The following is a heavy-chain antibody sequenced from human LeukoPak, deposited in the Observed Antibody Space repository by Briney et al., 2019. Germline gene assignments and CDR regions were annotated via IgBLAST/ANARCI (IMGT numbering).Heavy chain of an antibody. CDR1: GYSFTSYW. J-gene: IGHJ4*02. V-gene: IGHV5-51*01. Sequence: GESLKISCKGSGYSFTSYWIGWVRQMPGKGLEWMWIIYPGDSDTRYSPSFQGQVTISADKSISTASLQWSSLKASDTAMYYCASSTTDYYDSSGFPFDYWGQGTLVTVSS. D-gene: IGHD3-22*01. CDR2: IYPGDSDT. CDR3: ASSTTDYYDSSGFPFDY.